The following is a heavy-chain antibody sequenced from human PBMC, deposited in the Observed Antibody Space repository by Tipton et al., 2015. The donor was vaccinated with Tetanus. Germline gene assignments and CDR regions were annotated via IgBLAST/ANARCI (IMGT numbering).Heavy chain of an antibody. V-gene: IGHV3-33*01. D-gene: IGHD2-15*01. Sequence: SGFIFSSYGIHWVRQAPGKGLEWLAVSWYDGTDKYYADSVKGRFTISRDNSKNTLYLQMNSLRTEDTALYYCAREADCSGGSCFSGDFDTWGQGTQVTVSS. CDR3: AREADCSGGSCFSGDFDT. CDR1: GFIFSSYG. CDR2: SWYDGTDK. J-gene: IGHJ4*02.